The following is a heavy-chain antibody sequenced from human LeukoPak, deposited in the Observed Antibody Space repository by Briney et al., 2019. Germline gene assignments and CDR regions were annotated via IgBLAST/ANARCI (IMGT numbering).Heavy chain of an antibody. D-gene: IGHD1-7*01. J-gene: IGHJ4*02. Sequence: SETLSLTCTVSGGSISGYYWSWIRQPPGKGLEYIGYIYYSGTTDYNPSLKSRVTISVDTSKNQFSLKLSSVTAADTAVYYCARDLDWNYADYWGQGTLVTVSS. CDR1: GGSISGYY. CDR2: IYYSGTT. V-gene: IGHV4-59*12. CDR3: ARDLDWNYADY.